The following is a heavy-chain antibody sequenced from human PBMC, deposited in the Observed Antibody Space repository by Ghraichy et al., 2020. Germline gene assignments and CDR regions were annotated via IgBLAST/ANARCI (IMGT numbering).Heavy chain of an antibody. CDR3: AKGGTRSGWYRAFDM. J-gene: IGHJ3*02. D-gene: IGHD6-19*01. V-gene: IGHV3-30*18. Sequence: GGSLRLSCAASGITFSSFDMHWVRQAPGKGLEWLALISYDGNSKYYEDSVKGRFTISRDNSRNTLSLQMNSLRAEDTAVYYCAKGGTRSGWYRAFDMLGQGTMVTVSS. CDR2: ISYDGNSK. CDR1: GITFSSFD.